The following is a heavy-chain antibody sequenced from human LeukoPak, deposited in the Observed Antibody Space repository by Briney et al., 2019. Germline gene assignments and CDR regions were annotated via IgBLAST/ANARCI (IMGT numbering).Heavy chain of an antibody. Sequence: GGSLRLSCAASGFTFSSYSMNWVRQAPGKGLEWVSYISSSSSTIYYADSVKGRFTISRDNAKNSLYLQMNSLRAEDTAVYYCARGRPGTDYWGQGTLVTVSS. V-gene: IGHV3-48*01. J-gene: IGHJ4*02. CDR1: GFTFSSYS. CDR3: ARGRPGTDY. D-gene: IGHD1-26*01. CDR2: ISSSSSTI.